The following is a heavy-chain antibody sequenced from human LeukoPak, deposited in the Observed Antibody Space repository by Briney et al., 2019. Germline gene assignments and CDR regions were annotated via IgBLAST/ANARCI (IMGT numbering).Heavy chain of an antibody. V-gene: IGHV4-4*07. Sequence: RPSETLSLTCTVSGGSTSSYHWSWIRQSAGKGLEWIGRMHSSGITNYNPSLKSRVTMSIDTSKNQFSVKLTSVTAADTAVYYCARGGLYTSGYSYFDYWGQGTLVTVAS. CDR1: GGSTSSYH. J-gene: IGHJ4*02. CDR3: ARGGLYTSGYSYFDY. CDR2: MHSSGIT. D-gene: IGHD3-9*01.